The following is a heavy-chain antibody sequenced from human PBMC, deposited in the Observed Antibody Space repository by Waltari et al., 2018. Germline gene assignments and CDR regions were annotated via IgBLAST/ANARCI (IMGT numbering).Heavy chain of an antibody. Sequence: QLQLQESGPGLVKPSETLSLTCTVSGGSISSSSYYWGWIRQPPGKGLEWIGSIYYSGSTYYNPSLKSRVTISVDTSKNQFSLKLSSVTAADTAVYYCARRGYDSRGYDAFDIWGQRTMVTVSS. CDR2: IYYSGST. V-gene: IGHV4-39*01. CDR1: GGSISSSSYY. CDR3: ARRGYDSRGYDAFDI. J-gene: IGHJ3*02. D-gene: IGHD3-22*01.